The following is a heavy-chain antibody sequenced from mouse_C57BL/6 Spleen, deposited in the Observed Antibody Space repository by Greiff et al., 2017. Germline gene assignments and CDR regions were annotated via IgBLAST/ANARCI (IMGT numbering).Heavy chain of an antibody. CDR1: GYTFTSYW. J-gene: IGHJ2*01. CDR3: ARDYSNSGMDD. V-gene: IGHV1-52*01. CDR2: IDPSDSET. D-gene: IGHD2-5*01. Sequence: QVQLQQPGAELVRPGSSVKLSCKASGYTFTSYWMHWVKQRPIQGLEWIGNIDPSDSETHYNQKFKDKATLTVDKSSSTAYMQLSSLTSEDSAVEYCARDYSNSGMDDWGQGTTLTVSS.